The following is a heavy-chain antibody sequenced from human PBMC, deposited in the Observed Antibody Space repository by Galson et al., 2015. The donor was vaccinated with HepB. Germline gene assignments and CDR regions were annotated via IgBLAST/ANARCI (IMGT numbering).Heavy chain of an antibody. CDR2: ISSSSSYI. J-gene: IGHJ4*02. CDR3: ASSAYYDILTGYQAGYYFDY. V-gene: IGHV3-21*01. CDR1: GFTFSSYG. Sequence: SLRLSCAASGFTFSSYGMNWVRQAPGKGLEWVSSISSSSSYIYYADSVKGRFTISRDNAKNSLYLQMNSLRAEDTAVYYCASSAYYDILTGYQAGYYFDYWGQGTLVTVSS. D-gene: IGHD3-9*01.